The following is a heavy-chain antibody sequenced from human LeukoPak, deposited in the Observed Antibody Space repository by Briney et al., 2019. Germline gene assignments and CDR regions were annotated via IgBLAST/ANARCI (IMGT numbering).Heavy chain of an antibody. Sequence: GGSLRLSCAASGFTVSSNYMSWVRQAPGKGLEWVSVIYSGGSTYYPDSVKGRFTISRDNSKNTLYLQMNSQRAEDTAVYYCARAHYYDSSGYPVDEALGFDIWGQGTMVTVSS. J-gene: IGHJ3*02. D-gene: IGHD3-22*01. CDR1: GFTVSSNY. CDR3: ARAHYYDSSGYPVDEALGFDI. CDR2: IYSGGST. V-gene: IGHV3-66*02.